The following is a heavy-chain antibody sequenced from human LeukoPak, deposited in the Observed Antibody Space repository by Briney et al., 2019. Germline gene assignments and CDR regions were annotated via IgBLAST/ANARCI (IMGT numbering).Heavy chain of an antibody. CDR1: GLTFSSHW. Sequence: PGGSLRLSCAASGLTFSSHWMHWVRQAPGKGLEWVAVISYDGSNKYYADSVKGRFTISRDNSKNTLYLQMNSLRAEDTAVYYCAKGPYYYDSSGYYSFDYWGQGTLVTVSS. D-gene: IGHD3-22*01. CDR3: AKGPYYYDSSGYYSFDY. CDR2: ISYDGSNK. J-gene: IGHJ4*02. V-gene: IGHV3-30*18.